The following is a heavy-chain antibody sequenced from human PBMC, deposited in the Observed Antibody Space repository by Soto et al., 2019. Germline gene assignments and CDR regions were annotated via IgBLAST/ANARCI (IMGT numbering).Heavy chain of an antibody. D-gene: IGHD6-13*01. J-gene: IGHJ3*02. CDR1: GFTFSSYG. Sequence: QVQLVESGGGVVQPGRSLRLSCAASGFTFSSYGMHWVRQAPGKGLEWVEVISYDESNKYYADSVKGRFTISRDNSKNTLYLQMNSLRAEDTAVYYCAKIGIAAADDAFDIWGQGTMVTVSS. CDR2: ISYDESNK. V-gene: IGHV3-30*18. CDR3: AKIGIAAADDAFDI.